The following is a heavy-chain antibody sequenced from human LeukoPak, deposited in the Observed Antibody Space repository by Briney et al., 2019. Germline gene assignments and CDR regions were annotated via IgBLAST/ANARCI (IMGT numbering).Heavy chain of an antibody. V-gene: IGHV1-18*01. Sequence: ASVKVSCKASGYIFTSYGISWVRQAPGQGLEWMGWISAYNGNTNYAQKLQGRVTMTTDPSTSPAYMELRSLRSDDTAVYYCARVGTSYPWHDYWGQGTRVTVSS. D-gene: IGHD1/OR15-1a*01. J-gene: IGHJ4*02. CDR2: ISAYNGNT. CDR1: GYIFTSYG. CDR3: ARVGTSYPWHDY.